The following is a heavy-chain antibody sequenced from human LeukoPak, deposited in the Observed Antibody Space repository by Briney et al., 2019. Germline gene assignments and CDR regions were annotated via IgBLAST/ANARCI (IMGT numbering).Heavy chain of an antibody. V-gene: IGHV4-30-4*07. CDR1: GGSISSGGYS. Sequence: PSETLSLTCAVSGGSISSGGYSWSWIRQPPGKGLEWIGYIYYSGSTYYNPSLKSRVTISVDTSKNQFSLKLSSVTAADTAVYYCARGSLVDEMFDPWGQGTLVTVSS. D-gene: IGHD2-15*01. CDR2: IYYSGST. CDR3: ARGSLVDEMFDP. J-gene: IGHJ5*02.